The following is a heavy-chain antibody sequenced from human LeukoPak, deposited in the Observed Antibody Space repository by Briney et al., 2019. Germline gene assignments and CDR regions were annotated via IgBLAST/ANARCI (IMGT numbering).Heavy chain of an antibody. CDR2: INPNSGGT. Sequence: ASVKVSCKASGYTFTSYYMHWVRQAPGQGLEWMGRINPNSGGTNYAQKFRGRVTMTRDTSISTAYMELSRLRSDDTAVYYCARGGVRIPYYGMDVWGQGTTVTVSS. D-gene: IGHD2-21*01. CDR1: GYTFTSYY. J-gene: IGHJ6*02. CDR3: ARGGVRIPYYGMDV. V-gene: IGHV1-2*06.